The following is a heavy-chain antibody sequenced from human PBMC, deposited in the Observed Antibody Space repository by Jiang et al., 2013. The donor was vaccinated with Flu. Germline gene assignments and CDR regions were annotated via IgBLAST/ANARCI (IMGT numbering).Heavy chain of an antibody. CDR2: FDPEDGET. J-gene: IGHJ5*02. V-gene: IGHV1-24*01. Sequence: YTLTELSMHWVRQAPGKGLEWMGGFDPEDGETIYAQKFQGRVTMTEDTSTDTAYMELSSLRSEDTAVYYCATYSENQPPKYSSGWTPGWFDPWGQGTLVTVSS. D-gene: IGHD6-19*01. CDR3: ATYSENQPPKYSSGWTPGWFDP. CDR1: YTLTELS.